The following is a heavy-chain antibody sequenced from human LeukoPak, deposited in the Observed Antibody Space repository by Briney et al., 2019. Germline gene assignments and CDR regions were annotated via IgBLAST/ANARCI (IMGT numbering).Heavy chain of an antibody. CDR3: ARGWTSLDAFDI. CDR2: INWNGGSI. Sequence: PGGSLRLSCAASGFTFDDYGMSWVRQDPGKGLEWVSGINWNGGSIGYADSVKGRFTISRDNAKNSLYLQMNSLRAEDTALYYCARGWTSLDAFDIWGQGTMVTVSS. J-gene: IGHJ3*02. CDR1: GFTFDDYG. D-gene: IGHD3/OR15-3a*01. V-gene: IGHV3-20*04.